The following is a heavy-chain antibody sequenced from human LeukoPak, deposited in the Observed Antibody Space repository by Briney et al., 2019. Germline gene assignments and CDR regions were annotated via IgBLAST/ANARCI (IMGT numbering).Heavy chain of an antibody. D-gene: IGHD3-3*01. Sequence: GGSLRLSCAASGFTFDDYGMSWVRQAPGKGLEWVSGINWNGGSTGYADSVKGRFTISRDNAKNSLYLQMNSLRAEDTALYYCARILHILRFLEWSSFDYWGQGTLVTVSS. CDR2: INWNGGST. J-gene: IGHJ4*02. CDR1: GFTFDDYG. V-gene: IGHV3-20*04. CDR3: ARILHILRFLEWSSFDY.